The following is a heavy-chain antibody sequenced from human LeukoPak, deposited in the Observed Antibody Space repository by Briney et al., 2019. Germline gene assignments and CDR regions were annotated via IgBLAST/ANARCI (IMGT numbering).Heavy chain of an antibody. CDR1: GFTFSSYA. D-gene: IGHD3-22*01. CDR2: ISGSGGST. J-gene: IGHJ5*02. Sequence: GGSLRLSCAASGFTFSSYAMGWVRQAPGKGLEWTSSISGSGGSTYYADSVKGRFTISRDNSKNTLYLQMNSLRAEDTAVYYCAKSSLVITTTGWFDPWGQGTLVTVSS. CDR3: AKSSLVITTTGWFDP. V-gene: IGHV3-23*01.